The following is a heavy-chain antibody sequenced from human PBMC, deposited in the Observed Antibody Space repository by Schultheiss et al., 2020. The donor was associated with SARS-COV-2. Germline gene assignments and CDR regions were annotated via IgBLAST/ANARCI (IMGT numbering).Heavy chain of an antibody. CDR3: AKAAYYDILNRMNWFDP. J-gene: IGHJ5*02. CDR2: ISGSGGST. V-gene: IGHV3-23*01. D-gene: IGHD3-9*01. Sequence: GESLKISCAASGFTFSSYAMSWVRQAPGKGLEWVSAISGSGGSTYYADSVKGRFTISRDNSKNTLYLQMNSLRAEDTAVYYCAKAAYYDILNRMNWFDPWGQGTLVTVSS. CDR1: GFTFSSYA.